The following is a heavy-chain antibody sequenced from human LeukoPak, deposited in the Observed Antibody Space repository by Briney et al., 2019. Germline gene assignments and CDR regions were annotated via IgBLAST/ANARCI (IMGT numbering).Heavy chain of an antibody. D-gene: IGHD4-17*01. CDR3: ARAPAENGDYAMDY. J-gene: IGHJ4*02. Sequence: PGRSLRLSCAASGFIFSNYAMHWVRQAPGKGLEWVAVISYDGSNKYYADSVKGRFTISRDNAKNTLYLQMNSLRAGDTAVYYCARAPAENGDYAMDYWGQGTLVTVSS. CDR2: ISYDGSNK. CDR1: GFIFSNYA. V-gene: IGHV3-30*04.